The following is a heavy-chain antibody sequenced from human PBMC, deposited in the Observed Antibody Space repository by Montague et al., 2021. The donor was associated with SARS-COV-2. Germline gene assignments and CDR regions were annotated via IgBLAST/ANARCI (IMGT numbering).Heavy chain of an antibody. CDR3: AKQARITMIVGVYPDGIDY. CDR2: IYSGGSST. CDR1: GFTFSSYA. D-gene: IGHD3-22*01. V-gene: IGHV3-23*03. Sequence: SLRLSCSASGFTFSSYAMSWVRQAPGKGLEWVSVIYSGGSSTYYADSVKGRFTISRNNSKNTLYLQMNGLRAEDTAVYYCAKQARITMIVGVYPDGIDYWGQGTLVTVSS. J-gene: IGHJ4*02.